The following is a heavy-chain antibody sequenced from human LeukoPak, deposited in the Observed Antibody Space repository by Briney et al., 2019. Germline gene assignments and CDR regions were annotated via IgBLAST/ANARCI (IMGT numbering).Heavy chain of an antibody. D-gene: IGHD2-8*02. CDR2: INPNSGGT. V-gene: IGHV1-2*02. CDR1: GYTFTGYY. J-gene: IGHJ5*01. CDR3: ARDPYCTSDTTCFSWFDS. Sequence: ASVKVSCKASGYTFTGYYMHWVRPAPGQGLEWMGWINPNSGGTKYAQKFQGRVTLTRDTSLNTAYMEVSSLRSDDTAVYYCARDPYCTSDTTCFSWFDSWGQGTLVTVSS.